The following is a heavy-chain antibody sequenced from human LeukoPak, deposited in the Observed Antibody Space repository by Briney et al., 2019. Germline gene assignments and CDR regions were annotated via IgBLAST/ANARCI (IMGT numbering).Heavy chain of an antibody. CDR2: MKQDESEE. CDR3: ARDPHSSTWSYGMDV. Sequence: GGSLRLSCAASGFTFSSYWMSWVRQAPGRGLEWVANMKQDESEEVYVGSVKGRFTISRDNAKNSLFLQMNTLRAEDTAVYYCARDPHSSTWSYGMDVWGQGTTVTVSS. J-gene: IGHJ6*02. CDR1: GFTFSSYW. D-gene: IGHD6-6*01. V-gene: IGHV3-7*05.